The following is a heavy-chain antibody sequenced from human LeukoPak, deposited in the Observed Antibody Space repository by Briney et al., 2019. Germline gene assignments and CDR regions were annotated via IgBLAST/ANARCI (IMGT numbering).Heavy chain of an antibody. D-gene: IGHD6-13*01. CDR2: ISVSGNT. Sequence: GGSLRLSCAASGFTLSSYAMSWVRQGPGKGLEWVSAISVSGNTYHADSVKGRFTISRDNSKNTLYLQMNSLRAEDTAVYYCARGGSSWYYDYWGQGTLVTVSS. CDR1: GFTLSSYA. CDR3: ARGGSSWYYDY. J-gene: IGHJ4*02. V-gene: IGHV3-23*01.